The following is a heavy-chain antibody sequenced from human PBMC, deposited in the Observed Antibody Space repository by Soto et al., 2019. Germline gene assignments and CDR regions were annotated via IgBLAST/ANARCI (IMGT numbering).Heavy chain of an antibody. CDR2: TTASGYTA. CDR1: GFTFSSSA. J-gene: IGHJ1*01. CDR3: AKDTVTTGEEYFQH. D-gene: IGHD4-17*01. V-gene: IGHV3-23*01. Sequence: GGSLRLSCAASGFTFSSSAMSWVRQAPGKGLEWVSATTASGYTADYADSVKGRSTISRDNSKNTLYLQMNSLRAEDTAVYYCAKDTVTTGEEYFQHWGQGTLLTVSS.